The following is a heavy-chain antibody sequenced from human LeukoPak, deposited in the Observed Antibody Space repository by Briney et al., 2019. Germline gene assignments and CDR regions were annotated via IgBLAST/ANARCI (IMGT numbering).Heavy chain of an antibody. CDR1: GYSISSGYY. CDR2: IYTSGST. D-gene: IGHD5-24*01. J-gene: IGHJ5*02. V-gene: IGHV4-4*07. CDR3: AREMATIFDWFDP. Sequence: ASETLSLTCTVSGYSISSGYYWGWIRQPAGKGLEWIGRIYTSGSTNYNPSLKSRVTMSVDTSKNQFSLKLSSVTAADTAVYYCAREMATIFDWFDPWGQGTLVTVSS.